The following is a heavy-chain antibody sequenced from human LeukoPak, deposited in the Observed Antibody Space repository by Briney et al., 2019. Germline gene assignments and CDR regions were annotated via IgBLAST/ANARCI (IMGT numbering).Heavy chain of an antibody. D-gene: IGHD3-3*01. CDR3: SKDRGVFGVAYSLDY. V-gene: IGHV3-74*01. CDR1: GLNFGSQW. Sequence: GGSLRLSCAASGLNFGSQWMHWARQAPGKGLGWDSRITGDGSSTSYADSVKGRFTISRDTAENTLYLQMNSLRAEDTAVYYCSKDRGVFGVAYSLDYWGQGTLVTVSS. CDR2: ITGDGSST. J-gene: IGHJ4*02.